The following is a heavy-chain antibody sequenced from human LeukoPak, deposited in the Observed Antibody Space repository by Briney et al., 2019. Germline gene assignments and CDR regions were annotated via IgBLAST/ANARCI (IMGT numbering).Heavy chain of an antibody. J-gene: IGHJ6*02. CDR3: ARPSDPYYYGMDV. CDR2: IYYNGST. CDR1: GGSISISSFY. V-gene: IGHV4-39*07. Sequence: SGTLSLTCTVSGGSISISSFYWGWIRQPPGKGLEWIGTIYYNGSTYYNPSLKSRVTISVDTSKNQFSLKLSSVTAADTAVYYCARPSDPYYYGMDVWGQGTTVTVSS.